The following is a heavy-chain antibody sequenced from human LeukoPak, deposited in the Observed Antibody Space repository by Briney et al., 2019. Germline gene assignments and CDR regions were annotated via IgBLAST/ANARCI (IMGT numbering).Heavy chain of an antibody. CDR3: ARDRWRKNYHDSSGDAFDI. CDR1: GGSISSHY. J-gene: IGHJ3*02. D-gene: IGHD3-22*01. V-gene: IGHV4-59*11. Sequence: SETLSLTCTVSGGSISSHYWSWIRQPPGKGLEWIGYIYYSGSTNYNPSLKSRVTISVDTSKNQFSLKLSSVTAADTAVYYCARDRWRKNYHDSSGDAFDIWGQGTMVTVSS. CDR2: IYYSGST.